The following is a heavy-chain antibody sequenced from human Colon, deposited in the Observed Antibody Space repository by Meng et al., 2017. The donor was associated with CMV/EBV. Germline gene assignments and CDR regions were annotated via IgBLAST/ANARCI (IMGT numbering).Heavy chain of an antibody. CDR2: ISTSSKHI. J-gene: IGHJ4*02. V-gene: IGHV3-21*02. CDR1: EFTFSTFS. D-gene: IGHD3-22*01. CDR3: ARAPIAYDSSGYYHFDY. Sequence: GQMVGSGGGLVKPGGSLRLSCAASEFTFSTFSMNWVRQAPGKGLEWVSFISTSSKHIYYADSVKGRFTISRDNADNSLYLQMNSLRADDTAIYYCARAPIAYDSSGYYHFDYWGQGALVTASS.